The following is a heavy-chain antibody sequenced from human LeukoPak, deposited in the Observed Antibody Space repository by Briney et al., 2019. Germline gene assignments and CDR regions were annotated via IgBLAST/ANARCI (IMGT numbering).Heavy chain of an antibody. J-gene: IGHJ4*02. CDR2: IWYDGSNK. V-gene: IGHV3-33*01. CDR1: GFTFSSYG. D-gene: IGHD3-22*01. Sequence: PGGSLRLSCAASGFTFSSYGMHWVRQAPGKGLEWVAVIWYDGSNKYYADSVKGRFTISRDNPKNTLYLQMNSLRAEDTAVYYCARAYYYDSSATPDYWGQGTLVTVSS. CDR3: ARAYYYDSSATPDY.